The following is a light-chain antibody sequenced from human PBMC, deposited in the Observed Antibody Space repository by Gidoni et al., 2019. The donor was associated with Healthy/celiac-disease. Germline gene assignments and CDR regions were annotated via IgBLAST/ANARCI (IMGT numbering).Light chain of an antibody. Sequence: DIQMTQSPSSLSASVGDRVTITCRASQSISSYLNWYQQKPGKAPKLLIYAASSLQSGVPSRFSGSGSGTDFTRTISSLQPEDCATYYCQQSYRTPYTFXQXTKLEIK. CDR2: AAS. CDR3: QQSYRTPYT. V-gene: IGKV1-39*01. J-gene: IGKJ2*01. CDR1: QSISSY.